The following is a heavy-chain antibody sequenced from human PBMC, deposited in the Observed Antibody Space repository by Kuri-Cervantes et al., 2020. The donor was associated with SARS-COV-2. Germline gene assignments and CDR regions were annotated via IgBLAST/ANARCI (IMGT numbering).Heavy chain of an antibody. CDR2: IYPGDSDT. V-gene: IGHV5-51*01. CDR1: GYSFTSYW. CDR3: ARPGYCSGGSCYSPYY. J-gene: IGHJ4*02. D-gene: IGHD2-15*01. Sequence: GESLKISCKGSGYSFTSYWIGWVRQMPGKGLEWMGIIYPGDSDTRYSPSFQGQVTISADKSISTAYLQWSSLKASDTAMYYCARPGYCSGGSCYSPYYWGQGTLVTVSS.